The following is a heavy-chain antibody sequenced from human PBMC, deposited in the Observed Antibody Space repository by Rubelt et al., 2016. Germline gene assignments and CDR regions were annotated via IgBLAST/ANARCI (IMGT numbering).Heavy chain of an antibody. J-gene: IGHJ5*02. CDR1: GGSVGSSTYS. Sequence: QLQLQESGPGLVKPSETLSLTCTVSGGSVGSSTYSWGWIRQPPGKGLAWMGSIYYSGSTYYNPSFRSRVIISVDTSKNQFSLKLRSVTAADTAVYYCARVSRGSGLDPWGQGTLVTVSS. D-gene: IGHD3-10*01. V-gene: IGHV4-39*07. CDR2: IYYSGST. CDR3: ARVSRGSGLDP.